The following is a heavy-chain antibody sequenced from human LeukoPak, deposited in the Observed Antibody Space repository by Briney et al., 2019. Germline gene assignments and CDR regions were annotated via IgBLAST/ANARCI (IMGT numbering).Heavy chain of an antibody. Sequence: SETLSLTCTVSGGSISSNTYYWGWIRQPPGKGLEWIGNIYYSGSTYYNPSHKSRVTISVDKSKNQFSLKLSSVTAADTAVYYCARGGASSLPFDYWGQGTLVTVSS. CDR2: IYYSGST. CDR3: ARGGASSLPFDY. CDR1: GGSISSNTYY. J-gene: IGHJ4*02. V-gene: IGHV4-39*07. D-gene: IGHD1-26*01.